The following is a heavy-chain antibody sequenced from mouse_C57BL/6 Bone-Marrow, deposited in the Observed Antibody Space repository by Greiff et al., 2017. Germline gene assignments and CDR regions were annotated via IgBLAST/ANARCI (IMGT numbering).Heavy chain of an antibody. D-gene: IGHD2-2*01. V-gene: IGHV1-82*01. CDR3: ARDLLWLRRDWFAY. Sequence: LQESGPELVKPGASVKISCKASGYAFSSSWMNWVKQRPGKGLEWIGRIYPGDGDTNYNGKFKGKATLTADKSSSTAYMQLSSLTSEDSAVYFCARDLLWLRRDWFAYWGQGTLVTVSA. CDR2: IYPGDGDT. J-gene: IGHJ3*01. CDR1: GYAFSSSW.